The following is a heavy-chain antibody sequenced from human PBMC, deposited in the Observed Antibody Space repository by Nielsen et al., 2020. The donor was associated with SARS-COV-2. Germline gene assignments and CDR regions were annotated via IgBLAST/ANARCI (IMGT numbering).Heavy chain of an antibody. CDR2: ISSSGSTI. Sequence: GGSLRLSCAAPGFTFSDYYMSWIRQAPGKGLEWVSYISSSGSTIYYADSVKGRFTISRDNARNSLYLQMNSLRAEDTAVYYCARVKLEYGSGWGYHYFDYWGQGTLVTVSS. D-gene: IGHD3-10*01. CDR3: ARVKLEYGSGWGYHYFDY. V-gene: IGHV3-11*01. CDR1: GFTFSDYY. J-gene: IGHJ4*02.